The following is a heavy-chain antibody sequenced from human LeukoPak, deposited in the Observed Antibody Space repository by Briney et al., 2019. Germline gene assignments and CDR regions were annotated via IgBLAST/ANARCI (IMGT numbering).Heavy chain of an antibody. J-gene: IGHJ3*01. D-gene: IGHD1-26*01. Sequence: PGGSLRLSCAASGFTFSSYWMSWVRQAPGKGLEWVANIKQDGSEKYYVDSVKGRFTISRDNAKNPLYLQMNTLRAEDTAVYYCARGYRIVDLFCALLWGQGTMVTVSS. CDR1: GFTFSSYW. V-gene: IGHV3-7*01. CDR2: IKQDGSEK. CDR3: ARGYRIVDLFCALL.